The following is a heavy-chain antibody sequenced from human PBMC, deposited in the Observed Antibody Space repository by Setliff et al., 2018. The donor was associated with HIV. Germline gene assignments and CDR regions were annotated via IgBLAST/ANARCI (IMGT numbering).Heavy chain of an antibody. V-gene: IGHV4-39*07. D-gene: IGHD3-22*01. CDR1: GGSISTSSFS. J-gene: IGHJ3*02. CDR2: IFYGGRT. CDR3: ARGYGGTYYSDSSGYYYKVDAFDI. Sequence: TLSLTCTVSGGSISTSSFSWGWVRQSPGRGLEWIGSIFYGGRTYYNPSLRSRLTMSVDTSKIQSSLELRSLTAADTAVYYCARGYGGTYYSDSSGYYYKVDAFDIWGQGTVVTVSS.